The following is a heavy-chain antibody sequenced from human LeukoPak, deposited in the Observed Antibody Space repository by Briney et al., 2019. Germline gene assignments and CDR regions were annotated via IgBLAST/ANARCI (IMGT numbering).Heavy chain of an antibody. D-gene: IGHD4-17*01. CDR1: GFAFSSSN. Sequence: PGGSLRLSCAASGFAFSSSNLNWFRQAPGKGLEWVSSITSNGYIYYADSVKGRFSISRDNAKNSLYLQMISLRAEDTAVYYCARADYGDDGVDSWGQGTMVTVSS. CDR3: ARADYGDDGVDS. CDR2: ITSNGYI. V-gene: IGHV3-21*01. J-gene: IGHJ4*02.